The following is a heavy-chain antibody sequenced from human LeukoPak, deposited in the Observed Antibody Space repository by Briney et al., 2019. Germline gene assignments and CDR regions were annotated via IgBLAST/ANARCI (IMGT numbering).Heavy chain of an antibody. J-gene: IGHJ5*02. CDR2: INHSGST. V-gene: IGHV4-34*01. Sequence: SETLSLTCAVHGGSFSGYYWSWIRQPPGKGLEWIGEINHSGSTNYNPSLKSRVTISVDTSKNQFSLKLSSVTAADTAVYYCASGGDSSSSAWFDPWGQGTLVTVSS. CDR3: ASGGDSSSSAWFDP. D-gene: IGHD6-6*01. CDR1: GGSFSGYY.